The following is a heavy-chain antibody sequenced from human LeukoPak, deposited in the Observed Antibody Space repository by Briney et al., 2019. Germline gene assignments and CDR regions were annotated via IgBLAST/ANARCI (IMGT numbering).Heavy chain of an antibody. CDR1: GGTFSSYA. Sequence: ASVKVSCKASGGTFSSYAISWVRQAPGQGLEWMGGIIPIFGTANYAQKFQGRVTITADESTSTAYMELSSLRSEDTAVYYCARGPHYYDSSGYSVFDCWGQGTLVTVSS. V-gene: IGHV1-69*13. CDR2: IIPIFGTA. D-gene: IGHD3-22*01. J-gene: IGHJ4*02. CDR3: ARGPHYYDSSGYSVFDC.